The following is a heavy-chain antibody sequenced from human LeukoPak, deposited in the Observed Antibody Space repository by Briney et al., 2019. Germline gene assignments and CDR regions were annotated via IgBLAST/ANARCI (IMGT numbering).Heavy chain of an antibody. Sequence: GGSLRLSCAASGFTFSSYWMSWVRQAPGKGLEWVAFIRYDGSNKYYADSVKGRFTISRDNSKNTLYLQMNSLRAEDTAVYYCAKDLRDSIIAAEYFQHWGQGTLVTVSS. CDR2: IRYDGSNK. CDR1: GFTFSSYW. V-gene: IGHV3-30*02. CDR3: AKDLRDSIIAAEYFQH. D-gene: IGHD3-22*01. J-gene: IGHJ1*01.